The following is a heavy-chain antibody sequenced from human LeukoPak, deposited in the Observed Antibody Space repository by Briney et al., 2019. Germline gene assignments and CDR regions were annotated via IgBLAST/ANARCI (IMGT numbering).Heavy chain of an antibody. Sequence: PSETLSLTCAVSGYSISSGYYWGWIRQPPGKGLAWIGTIYHSGSTYYNPSLKSRVTISVDTSKNQFSLKLNSVTAADTAVYYCASLCSGGSCYLESGWFDPWGQGTLVTVSS. V-gene: IGHV4-38-2*01. CDR1: GYSISSGYY. D-gene: IGHD2-15*01. J-gene: IGHJ5*02. CDR2: IYHSGST. CDR3: ASLCSGGSCYLESGWFDP.